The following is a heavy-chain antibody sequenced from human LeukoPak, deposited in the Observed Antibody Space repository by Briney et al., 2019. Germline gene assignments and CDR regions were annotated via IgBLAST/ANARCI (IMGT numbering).Heavy chain of an antibody. CDR3: AKVFRSGDLFVSDP. CDR2: ISGSGGDT. Sequence: GGSLRLSCAASGFTFSSYSMNWVRQAPGKGLEWVSGISGSGGDTYYADSVKGRFTISRDNSKNTLSLQMSSLRAEDSAIYYCAKVFRSGDLFVSDPWGQGTLVTVSS. J-gene: IGHJ5*02. D-gene: IGHD4-17*01. CDR1: GFTFSSYS. V-gene: IGHV3-23*01.